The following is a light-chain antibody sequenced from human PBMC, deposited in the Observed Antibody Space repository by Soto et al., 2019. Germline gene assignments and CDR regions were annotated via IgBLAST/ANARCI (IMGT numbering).Light chain of an antibody. CDR2: EVS. CDR3: CSYAGSSTFEYV. CDR1: SSDVGSYNL. Sequence: QSVLTQPASVSGSPGQSITISCTGTSSDVGSYNLVSWYQQHPGKAPKLMIYEVSKRPSGVSNRFSGSKSGNTASLTISGLQAEDEADYYCCSYAGSSTFEYVFGTGTKATVL. V-gene: IGLV2-23*02. J-gene: IGLJ1*01.